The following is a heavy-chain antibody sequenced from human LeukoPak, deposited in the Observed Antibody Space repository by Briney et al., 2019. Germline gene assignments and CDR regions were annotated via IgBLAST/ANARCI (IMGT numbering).Heavy chain of an antibody. D-gene: IGHD3-9*01. CDR2: IRGGGVST. J-gene: IGHJ4*02. Sequence: PGGSLRLSCEASGFTLSRYGMSWVRQAPGKGLEWVSHIRGGGVSTYYADSVKGRFTISRDNSKNTLYLQMNSLRAEDTAVYYCAKYGDILTGYPYYFDYWGQGTLVTVSS. CDR1: GFTLSRYG. CDR3: AKYGDILTGYPYYFDY. V-gene: IGHV3-23*01.